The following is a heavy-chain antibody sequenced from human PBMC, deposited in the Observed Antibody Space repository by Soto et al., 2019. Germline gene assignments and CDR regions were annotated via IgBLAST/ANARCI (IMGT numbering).Heavy chain of an antibody. J-gene: IGHJ4*02. CDR3: ARGITMKLAVQGDAPDNYYFDS. V-gene: IGHV4-34*01. Sequence: SETMSLTCAVYGGSFSGYYWGWIRQPPGKGLEWIGEINHSGRTNENPSLKSRVTISVDTSKNQFSLKLRSVTAADTAVYYCARGITMKLAVQGDAPDNYYFDSWGQGSLVTVSS. CDR2: INHSGRT. CDR1: GGSFSGYY. D-gene: IGHD3-22*01.